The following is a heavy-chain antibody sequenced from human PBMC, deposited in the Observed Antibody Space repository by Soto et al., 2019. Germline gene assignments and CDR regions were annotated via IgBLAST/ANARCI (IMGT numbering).Heavy chain of an antibody. CDR3: AAMGSGWYPREYNWFDP. CDR1: GFTFSSYG. Sequence: QVQLVESGGGVVQPGRSLRLSCAASGFTFSSYGMHWVRQAPGKGLEWVAVISYDGSNKYYADSVEGRFTISRDNSKNTLYLQMNSLRAEDTAVYYCAAMGSGWYPREYNWFDPWGQGTLVTVSS. J-gene: IGHJ5*02. D-gene: IGHD6-19*01. CDR2: ISYDGSNK. V-gene: IGHV3-30*03.